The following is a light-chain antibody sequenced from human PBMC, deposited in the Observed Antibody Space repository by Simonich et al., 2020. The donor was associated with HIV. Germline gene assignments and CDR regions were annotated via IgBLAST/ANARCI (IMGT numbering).Light chain of an antibody. CDR2: EVN. Sequence: QSALTQPASVSGSPGQSITISCTGTSTDVGSYNLVSWYQQHPGKAPKLMIYEVNKRPSGVSNRFSGSKSGNTASLTISGLQAEDEADYYCSSYTSSSNVVFGGGTKLTVL. CDR3: SSYTSSSNVV. V-gene: IGLV2-14*02. J-gene: IGLJ2*01. CDR1: STDVGSYNL.